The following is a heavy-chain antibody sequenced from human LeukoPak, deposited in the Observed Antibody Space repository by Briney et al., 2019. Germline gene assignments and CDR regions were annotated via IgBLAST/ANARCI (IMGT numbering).Heavy chain of an antibody. CDR1: GGSISSHY. Sequence: SETLSLTCTVSGGSISSHYWSWIRQPPGKGLEWIGYIYSSGSTNYNPSLKSRVTITVDTSKNQFSLKLSSVTAADTAVYYCARSPNYYDSSGFWFDPWGQGTLVTVSS. D-gene: IGHD3-22*01. V-gene: IGHV4-59*11. CDR2: IYSSGST. CDR3: ARSPNYYDSSGFWFDP. J-gene: IGHJ5*02.